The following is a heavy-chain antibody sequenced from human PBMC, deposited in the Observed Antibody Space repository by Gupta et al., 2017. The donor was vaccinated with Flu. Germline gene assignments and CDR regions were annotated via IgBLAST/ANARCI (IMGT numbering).Heavy chain of an antibody. V-gene: IGHV3-30*18. CDR2: IASDGSHK. Sequence: QMQLVESGGGVVQFATSLRLSCAASGVTFSSYGMHWVSQAPGTGLARVADIASDGSHKDYADSVRGRFTISRDNSKNTLSLEMDSLRVEDTAVYYCAKDGPWTASCPYYCYYMDVWGKGTTVTVSS. D-gene: IGHD2-2*01. CDR3: AKDGPWTASCPYYCYYMDV. CDR1: GVTFSSYG. J-gene: IGHJ6*03.